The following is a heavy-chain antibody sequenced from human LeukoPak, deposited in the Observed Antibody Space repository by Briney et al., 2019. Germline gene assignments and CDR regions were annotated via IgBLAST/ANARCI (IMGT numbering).Heavy chain of an antibody. D-gene: IGHD3-22*01. CDR3: ARDRANYYDSSGYNDY. J-gene: IGHJ4*02. V-gene: IGHV3-33*01. CDR2: IWYDGSNE. CDR1: GFTFSSYG. Sequence: GGSLRLSCAASGFTFSSYGMHWVPQAPGKGLEWVAIIWYDGSNEYYADSVKGRFTISRDNSKNTLYLQMNSLRAADTAVYYCARDRANYYDSSGYNDYWGQGTLVTVSS.